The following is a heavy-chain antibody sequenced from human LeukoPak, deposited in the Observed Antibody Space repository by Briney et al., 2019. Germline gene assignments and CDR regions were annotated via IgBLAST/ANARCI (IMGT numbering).Heavy chain of an antibody. J-gene: IGHJ5*02. V-gene: IGHV4-59*12. CDR3: AREYNWFDP. CDR2: ISYSGST. Sequence: PSETLSLTCTVSGGSISSYYWSWIRQPPGKGLEWIGYISYSGSTNYNPSLKSRVTISADTPKNQFSLKLSSVTAADTAVYYCAREYNWFDPWGQGTLVTVSS. CDR1: GGSISSYY.